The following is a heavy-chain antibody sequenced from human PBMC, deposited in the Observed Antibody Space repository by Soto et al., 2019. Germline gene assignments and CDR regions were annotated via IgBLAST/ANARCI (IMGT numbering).Heavy chain of an antibody. CDR3: ARDCLPTYYYDSSGYYPDDIGAGYFGY. V-gene: IGHV3-30-3*01. CDR1: GFTFSSYA. Sequence: PGGSLRVSCAASGFTFSSYAMHWGRQAPCKGLEWVAVISYDGSNKYYADSVKGRFTISRDNSKNTLYLQMNSLRAEDTAVYYCARDCLPTYYYDSSGYYPDDIGAGYFGYWGQGTLVTVST. D-gene: IGHD3-22*01. CDR2: ISYDGSNK. J-gene: IGHJ4*02.